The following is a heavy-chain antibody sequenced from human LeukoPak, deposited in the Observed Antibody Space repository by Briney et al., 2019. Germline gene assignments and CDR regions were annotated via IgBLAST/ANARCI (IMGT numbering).Heavy chain of an antibody. Sequence: PGGSLRLSCAASGFNFSAYWMHWVRQAPGKGLEWIGSIYYSGSTYYNPSLKSRVTISVDTSKNQFSLKLSSVTAADTAVYYCDSGNYVLVWGQGTLVTVSS. CDR1: GFNFSAYW. D-gene: IGHD1-7*01. CDR2: IYYSGST. J-gene: IGHJ4*02. CDR3: DSGNYVLV. V-gene: IGHV4-59*05.